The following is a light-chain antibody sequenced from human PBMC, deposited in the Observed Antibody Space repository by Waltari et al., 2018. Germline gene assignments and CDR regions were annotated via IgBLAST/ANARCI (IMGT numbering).Light chain of an antibody. J-gene: IGKJ4*01. V-gene: IGKV3-11*01. CDR1: QSVSTY. CDR2: DAS. CDR3: QQRSDWPLT. Sequence: EIVLTQSPATLSLSPGDRATLSCRASQSVSTYCGWYQQKPGQAPRLLIFDASSRATGFPARFSATGSGTDFTLTISSLEPEDFATYYCQQRSDWPLTFGGGTKVELK.